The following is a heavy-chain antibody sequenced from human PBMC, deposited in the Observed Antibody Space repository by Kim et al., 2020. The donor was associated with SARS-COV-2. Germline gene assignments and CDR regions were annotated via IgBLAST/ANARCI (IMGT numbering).Heavy chain of an antibody. J-gene: IGHJ6*01. V-gene: IGHV3-53*01. D-gene: IGHD3-10*01. CDR2: IYPDGRT. CDR1: GLSVSINY. CDR3: GRMGSGSPDYVFDGMNV. Sequence: GGSLRLSCAASGLSVSINYMTWVRQAPGKGLEWVSVIYPDGRTFYGDSVKGRFSISRDDSKNMVFLQMKGLRVDDTAGYYCGRMGSGSPDYVFDGMNVWG.